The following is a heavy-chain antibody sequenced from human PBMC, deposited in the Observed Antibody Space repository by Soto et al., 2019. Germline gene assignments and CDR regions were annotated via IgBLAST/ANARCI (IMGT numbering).Heavy chain of an antibody. CDR3: ARGLKGRKSSYWYFDL. CDR1: GFTFSSYG. Sequence: QVQLVESGGGVVQPGRSLRLSCAASGFTFSSYGMHWVRQAPGKGLEWVAVIWYDGSNKYYADSVKGRFTISRDNSKNTLYLQINSLRAEDTAVYYCARGLKGRKSSYWYFDLWGRGTLVTVSS. V-gene: IGHV3-33*01. D-gene: IGHD2-2*01. CDR2: IWYDGSNK. J-gene: IGHJ2*01.